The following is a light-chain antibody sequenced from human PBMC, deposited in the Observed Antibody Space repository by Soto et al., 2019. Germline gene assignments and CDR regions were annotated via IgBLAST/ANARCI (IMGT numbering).Light chain of an antibody. CDR2: EVT. J-gene: IGLJ1*01. CDR1: GSDVGGYDY. Sequence: SVLTHPASVSGSPGQSITISCTGTGSDVGGYDYVSWYQHHPGKAPKVMIYEVTNRPSGVSNRFSGSKSGNTASLTISGLLAQEEADYYRTSYTSSSTYVFGTGTKLTVL. CDR3: TSYTSSSTYV. V-gene: IGLV2-14*01.